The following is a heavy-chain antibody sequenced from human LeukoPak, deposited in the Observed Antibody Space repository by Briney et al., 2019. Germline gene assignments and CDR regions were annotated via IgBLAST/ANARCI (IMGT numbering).Heavy chain of an antibody. J-gene: IGHJ4*01. V-gene: IGHV3-74*01. CDR1: GFTLSNYW. CDR3: EGFTVATAGAY. D-gene: IGHD2-21*02. CDR2: LHSNGAFT. Sequence: PGGSLRLSCSASGFTLSNYWMHWVRQAPGKGLVWFARLHSNGAFTTYAYSVRGRFTISRDTAKNTLYLQMNRLTVEDTAVYYWEGFTVATAGAYWSQPTLVTASA.